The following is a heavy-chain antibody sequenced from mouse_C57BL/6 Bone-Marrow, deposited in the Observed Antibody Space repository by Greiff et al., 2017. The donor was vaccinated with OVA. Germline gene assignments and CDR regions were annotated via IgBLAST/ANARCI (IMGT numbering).Heavy chain of an antibody. D-gene: IGHD2-3*01. CDR3: TTGYSEYNYAMDY. J-gene: IGHJ4*01. V-gene: IGHV14-4*01. CDR1: GFNIKDDY. Sequence: EVKLQESGAELVRPGASVKLSCTASGFNIKDDYMHWVKQRPEQGLEWIGWIDPENGDTEYASKFQGKATITADTSSNTAYLQLSSLTSEDTAVYYCTTGYSEYNYAMDYWGQGTSVTVSS. CDR2: IDPENGDT.